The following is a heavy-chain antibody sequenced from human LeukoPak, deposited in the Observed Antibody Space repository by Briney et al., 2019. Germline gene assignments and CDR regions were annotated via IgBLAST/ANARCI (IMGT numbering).Heavy chain of an antibody. V-gene: IGHV1-69*04. CDR2: IIPILGIA. CDR3: ARVSMGDYAVDY. Sequence: SVKVSCKASGGTFSSYAISWVRQAPGQGLEWMGRIIPILGIANYAQKFQGRATITADKSTSTAYMELSSLRSEDTAVYYCARVSMGDYAVDYWGQGTLVTVSS. CDR1: GGTFSSYA. J-gene: IGHJ4*02. D-gene: IGHD4-17*01.